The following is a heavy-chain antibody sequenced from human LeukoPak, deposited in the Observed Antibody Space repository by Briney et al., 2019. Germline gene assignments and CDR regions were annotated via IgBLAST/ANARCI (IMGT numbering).Heavy chain of an antibody. CDR2: IDGDGAES. Sequence: GESLRLSCAASGFTFNNYWMSWVRQAPGKGLEWVANIDGDGAESHSVDSVKGRFTISRDNAKNSLFLQMNSLRGDDTAVYYCARKGGIYCNDGCFHDAFDIWGQGTTVTVSS. D-gene: IGHD2/OR15-2a*01. J-gene: IGHJ3*02. CDR3: ARKGGIYCNDGCFHDAFDI. CDR1: GFTFNNYW. V-gene: IGHV3-7*01.